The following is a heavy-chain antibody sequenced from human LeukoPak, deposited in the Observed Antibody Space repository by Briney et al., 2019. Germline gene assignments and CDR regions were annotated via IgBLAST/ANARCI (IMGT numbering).Heavy chain of an antibody. CDR1: GFTVSSNY. D-gene: IGHD3-10*01. CDR2: IYSGGST. CDR3: ARDTGRGSGSYYNNYYYYGMDV. Sequence: GGSLRLSCAASGFTVSSNYMSWVRQAPGKGLEWVSVIYSGGSTYYADSVKGRFTISRDNPKNTLYLQMNSLRAEDTAVYYCARDTGRGSGSYYNNYYYYGMDVWGKGTTVTVSS. V-gene: IGHV3-53*01. J-gene: IGHJ6*04.